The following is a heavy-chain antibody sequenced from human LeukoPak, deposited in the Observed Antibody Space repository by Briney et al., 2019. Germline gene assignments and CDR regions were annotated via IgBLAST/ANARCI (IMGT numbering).Heavy chain of an antibody. CDR1: GFTFSSYW. J-gene: IGHJ3*02. CDR2: IKKDGSER. CDR3: ARDLAGPPQEAFDI. Sequence: GGSLRLSCGASGFTFSSYWMNWVRQAPGKGLEWVANIKKDGSERYYVDSVKGRFTISRDNTKKSLYLQMNTLRAEDTAVYYCARDLAGPPQEAFDIWGQGTMVTVSS. V-gene: IGHV3-7*01.